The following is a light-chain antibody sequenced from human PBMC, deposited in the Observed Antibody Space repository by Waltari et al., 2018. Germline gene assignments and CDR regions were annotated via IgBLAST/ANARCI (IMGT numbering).Light chain of an antibody. CDR1: RGDVGGYDY. CDR2: DDK. Sequence: SVLTQPASVSGSPGQSITISCTGTRGDVGGYDYVSWYQKQHGKAPNLIIYDDKNRPSGVFIRFSGSKSGDTASLTISGLQAEDEADYYCSSYAVTAILLFGGGTTLTVL. CDR3: SSYAVTAILL. J-gene: IGLJ2*01. V-gene: IGLV2-14*03.